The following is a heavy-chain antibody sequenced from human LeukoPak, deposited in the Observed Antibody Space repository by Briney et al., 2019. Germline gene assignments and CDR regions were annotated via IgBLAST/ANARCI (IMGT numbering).Heavy chain of an antibody. Sequence: GGSLRLSCAASGFTFSTYAVNWDRQAPGKGLEWEAFISYDGSNRYYVDSVKGRFTTSRDNSKNTLYLQMNSLRPEDTAVYYCAKVRGPGEVSGWYYFDSWGQGTLVTVSS. CDR3: AKVRGPGEVSGWYYFDS. J-gene: IGHJ4*02. D-gene: IGHD6-19*01. CDR2: ISYDGSNR. CDR1: GFTFSTYA. V-gene: IGHV3-30*18.